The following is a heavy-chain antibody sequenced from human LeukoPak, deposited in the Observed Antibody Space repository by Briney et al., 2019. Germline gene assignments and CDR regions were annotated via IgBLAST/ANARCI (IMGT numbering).Heavy chain of an antibody. CDR3: AREVSSTSSYCYYMDV. V-gene: IGHV4-31*03. Sequence: SETLSLTCTVSADSLSSGGHYWAWIRQFPGKGLESIGFIHHSGRSRHNPSLKDRVAISVDTSRKQFALKLSSVTAADTAVYYCAREVSSTSSYCYYMDVWGKGTTVTVSS. CDR2: IHHSGRS. J-gene: IGHJ6*03. CDR1: ADSLSSGGHY. D-gene: IGHD6-13*01.